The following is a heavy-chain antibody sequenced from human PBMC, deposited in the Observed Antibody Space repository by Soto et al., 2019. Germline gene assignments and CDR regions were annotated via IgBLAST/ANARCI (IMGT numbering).Heavy chain of an antibody. V-gene: IGHV4-31*03. Sequence: SETLSLTCTVSGGSISSGGYYWSWIRQHPGKGLEWIGYIYYSGSTYYNPSLKSRVTISVDTSKNQFSLKLSSVTAADTAVYYCARGVTAPTEYFQHWGQGTLVTVSA. CDR1: GGSISSGGYY. J-gene: IGHJ1*01. D-gene: IGHD5-18*01. CDR2: IYYSGST. CDR3: ARGVTAPTEYFQH.